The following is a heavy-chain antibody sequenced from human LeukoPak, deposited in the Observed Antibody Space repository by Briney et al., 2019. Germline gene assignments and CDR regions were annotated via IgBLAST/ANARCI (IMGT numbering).Heavy chain of an antibody. D-gene: IGHD3-9*01. CDR1: GFTFSSYA. V-gene: IGHV3-23*01. CDR2: ISGSGGST. CDR3: AKDNYDILTGYRSRIV. Sequence: GGSLRLSCAASGFTFSSYAMSWVRRAPGKGLEWVSAISGSGGSTYYADSVKGRFTISRDNSKNTLYLQMNSLGAEDTAVYHCAKDNYDILTGYRSRIVWGQGTLVTVSS. J-gene: IGHJ4*02.